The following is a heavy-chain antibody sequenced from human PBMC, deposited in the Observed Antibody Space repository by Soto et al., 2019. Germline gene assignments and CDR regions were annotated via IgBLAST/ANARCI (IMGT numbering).Heavy chain of an antibody. V-gene: IGHV1-3*01. J-gene: IGHJ4*02. CDR2: INAGNGNT. CDR3: ARGPGGPDGPGDY. D-gene: IGHD2-15*01. CDR1: GYTFTSYA. Sequence: QVQLVQSGAEVKKPGASVKVSCKASGYTFTSYAMHWVRQAPGQRLEWMGWINAGNGNTKYSQNFQGRVTITRDTSASTAYMELSSLRSEGTAVYYCARGPGGPDGPGDYWGQGALVTVSS.